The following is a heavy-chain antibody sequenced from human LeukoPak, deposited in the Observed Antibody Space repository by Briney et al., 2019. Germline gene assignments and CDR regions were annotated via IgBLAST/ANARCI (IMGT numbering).Heavy chain of an antibody. D-gene: IGHD1-26*01. J-gene: IGHJ3*02. CDR1: GFTFSSYS. CDR3: ARAMGGPGAFDI. CDR2: ISSSSSYI. V-gene: IGHV3-21*01. Sequence: GGSLRLSCAASGFTFSSYSMNWVRQAPGKGLEWVSSISSSSSYIYYADSVKGRFTISRDNAKNSLYLQMNSLRAGDTAVYYCARAMGGPGAFDIWGQGTMVTVSS.